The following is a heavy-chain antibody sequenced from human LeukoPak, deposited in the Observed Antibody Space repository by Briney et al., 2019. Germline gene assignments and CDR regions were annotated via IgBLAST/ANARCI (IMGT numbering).Heavy chain of an antibody. CDR2: INPDGSSA. V-gene: IGHV3-74*01. CDR1: GFTFSDYW. D-gene: IGHD4-11*01. J-gene: IGHJ5*02. Sequence: PGGSLRLSCADSGFTFSDYWMQWVRQAPGKELVWVSRINPDGSSASYADSVKGRFTISRDNAKNTLYLQMNSLRAEDTAVYYCARFKVTVTSIPWGQGTLVTVSS. CDR3: ARFKVTVTSIP.